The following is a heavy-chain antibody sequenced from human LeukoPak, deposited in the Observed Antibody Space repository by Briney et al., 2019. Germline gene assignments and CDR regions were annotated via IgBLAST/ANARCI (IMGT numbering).Heavy chain of an antibody. J-gene: IGHJ3*02. CDR1: GYTFTSYG. V-gene: IGHV1-18*01. D-gene: IGHD5-18*01. Sequence: AASVKVSCKASGYTFTSYGISWVRQAPGQGLEWMGWISAYNGNTNYAQKLQGRVTMTRDTSISTAYMELSRLRSDDTAVYYCARERRRANGYSYARDAFDIWGQGTMVTVSS. CDR3: ARERRRANGYSYARDAFDI. CDR2: ISAYNGNT.